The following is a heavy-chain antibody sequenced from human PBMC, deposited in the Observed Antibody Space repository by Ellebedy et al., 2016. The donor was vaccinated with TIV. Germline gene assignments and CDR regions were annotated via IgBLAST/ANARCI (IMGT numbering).Heavy chain of an antibody. J-gene: IGHJ4*02. Sequence: PGGSLRLSCAASGFTFSSYSMNWVRQAPGKGLEWVSSISSSSSYIYYADSVKGRFTISRDNAKNSLYLQMNSLRTEDTAVYYCANSGYDFFGRYYFDSWGQGTLVTVSS. CDR2: ISSSSSYI. CDR1: GFTFSSYS. V-gene: IGHV3-21*01. CDR3: ANSGYDFFGRYYFDS. D-gene: IGHD5-12*01.